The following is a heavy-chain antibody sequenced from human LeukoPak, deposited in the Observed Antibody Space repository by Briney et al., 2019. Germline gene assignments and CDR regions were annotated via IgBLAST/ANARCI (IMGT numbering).Heavy chain of an antibody. V-gene: IGHV4-4*02. CDR2: IYHSGST. J-gene: IGHJ4*02. D-gene: IGHD1-26*01. CDR3: ARDNSGSYYPEFDY. CDR1: GFTFSHYW. Sequence: GSLRLSCAASGFTFSHYWMSWVRQPPGKGLEWIGEIYHSGSTNYNPSLKSRVTISVDKSKNQFSLKLSSVTAADTAVYYCARDNSGSYYPEFDYWGQGTLVTVSS.